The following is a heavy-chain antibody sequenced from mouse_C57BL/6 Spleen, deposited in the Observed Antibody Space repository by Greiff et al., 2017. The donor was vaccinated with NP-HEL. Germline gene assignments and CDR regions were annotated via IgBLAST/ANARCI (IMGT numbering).Heavy chain of an antibody. Sequence: EVQVVESGGGLVKPGGSLKLSCAASGFTFSSYAMSWVRQTPEKRLEWVATISDGGSYTYYPANVKGRFTISRDNAKNNLYLQMSHLKSEDTAMYYCARGGGSSSWDFDVWGKGTTVTVSS. CDR2: ISDGGSYT. D-gene: IGHD1-1*01. CDR3: ARGGGSSSWDFDV. V-gene: IGHV5-4*01. CDR1: GFTFSSYA. J-gene: IGHJ1*03.